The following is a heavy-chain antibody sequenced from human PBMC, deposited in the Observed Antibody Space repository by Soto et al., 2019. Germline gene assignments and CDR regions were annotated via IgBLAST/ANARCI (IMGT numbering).Heavy chain of an antibody. J-gene: IGHJ4*02. V-gene: IGHV4-39*01. Sequence: PSETLSLTCTVSGGSISSSSYYWCWIRQPPGKGLEWIASIYYSGSTYYNPSLKSRVTISVDTSKNQFSLKLSSVTAADTAVYYCARHRGYYDILTGYYTELNFDYWGQGTLVTVSS. CDR3: ARHRGYYDILTGYYTELNFDY. CDR2: IYYSGST. D-gene: IGHD3-9*01. CDR1: GGSISSSSYY.